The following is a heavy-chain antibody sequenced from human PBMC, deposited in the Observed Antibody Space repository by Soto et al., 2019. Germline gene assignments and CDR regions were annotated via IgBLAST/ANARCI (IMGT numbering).Heavy chain of an antibody. CDR2: ISAYNGNT. V-gene: IGHV1-18*01. CDR3: ARAYCSSTSCYVLDYYYGMDV. Sequence: QVQLVQSGAEVKKPGASVKVSCKASGYTFTSYGISWVRQAPGQGLEWMGWISAYNGNTNYAQKLQGSVTMTTDTSTXXAXMXXRSLRSDDTAVYYCARAYCSSTSCYVLDYYYGMDVWGQGTTVTVSS. D-gene: IGHD2-2*01. J-gene: IGHJ6*02. CDR1: GYTFTSYG.